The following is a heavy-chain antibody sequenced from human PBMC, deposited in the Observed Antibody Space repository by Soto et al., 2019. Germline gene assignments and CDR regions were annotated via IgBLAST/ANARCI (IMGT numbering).Heavy chain of an antibody. CDR2: INHSGST. D-gene: IGHD3-3*01. Sequence: SETLSLTCAVYGGSFSGYYWSWIRQPPGKGLEWIGEINHSGSTNYNPSLKSRVTISVDTSKNQFSLKLSSVTAADTAVYYCARAALGGVIDINWFAPGGQEPLVTVSS. V-gene: IGHV4-34*01. CDR1: GGSFSGYY. CDR3: ARAALGGVIDINWFAP. J-gene: IGHJ5*02.